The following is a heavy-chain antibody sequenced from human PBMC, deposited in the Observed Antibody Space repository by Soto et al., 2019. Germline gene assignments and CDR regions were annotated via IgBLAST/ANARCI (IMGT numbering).Heavy chain of an antibody. Sequence: SGGSLRLSCAASGFTFSNYWMSWVRQAPGKGLEWVANIKQDGSESNYADSVKGRFTISRDNAKNSLYLEMNSLRAEDTAVYYCARESEDLTSNFDYWGQGTLVTVSS. CDR2: IKQDGSES. J-gene: IGHJ4*02. CDR3: ARESEDLTSNFDY. CDR1: GFTFSNYW. V-gene: IGHV3-7*01.